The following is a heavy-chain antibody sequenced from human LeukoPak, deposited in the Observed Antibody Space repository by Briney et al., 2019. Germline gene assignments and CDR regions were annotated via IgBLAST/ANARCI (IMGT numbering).Heavy chain of an antibody. D-gene: IGHD1/OR15-1a*01. J-gene: IGHJ3*01. Sequence: PSETLSLTCTVPGDSNSTYYGNWIRQPPGKRLEWIGFIHNSGNTNYNPSLNSRITMSIDTSKNQFSLKLSSVTAAHTAIYYCARYEVDNNRAQAFDVWGQGTMVTASS. CDR3: ARYEVDNNRAQAFDV. CDR1: GDSNSTYY. CDR2: IHNSGNT. V-gene: IGHV4-59*01.